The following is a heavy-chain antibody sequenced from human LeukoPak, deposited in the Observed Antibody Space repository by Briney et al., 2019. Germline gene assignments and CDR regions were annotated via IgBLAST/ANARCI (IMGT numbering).Heavy chain of an antibody. CDR3: ARLPRRITIFGVVRPRHRFDP. CDR1: GGSFSGYY. J-gene: IGHJ5*02. CDR2: IKHSGST. Sequence: PSETLSLTCAVYGGSFSGYYWSWIRQPPGKGLEWIGEIKHSGSTNYNPSLKSRVTISVDTSKNQFSLKLSSVTAADTAVYYCARLPRRITIFGVVRPRHRFDPWGQGTLVTVSS. V-gene: IGHV4-34*01. D-gene: IGHD3-3*01.